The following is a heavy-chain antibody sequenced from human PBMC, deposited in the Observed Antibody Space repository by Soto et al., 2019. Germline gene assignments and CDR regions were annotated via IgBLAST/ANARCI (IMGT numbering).Heavy chain of an antibody. Sequence: SQTLSLTCVISGNSVSTNSVAWNWIRQSPSRGLEWLGRTYFRSTWFNEYASSVKGRITISPVTSKNHFSLQLNSVTPDDSAVYYCARDKRALAGYYFDYWGQGTPVTVSS. J-gene: IGHJ4*02. CDR3: ARDKRALAGYYFDY. CDR1: GNSVSTNSVA. V-gene: IGHV6-1*01. CDR2: TYFRSTWFN. D-gene: IGHD6-19*01.